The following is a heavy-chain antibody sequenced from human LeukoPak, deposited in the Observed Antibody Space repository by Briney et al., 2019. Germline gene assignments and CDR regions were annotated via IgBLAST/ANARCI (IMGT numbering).Heavy chain of an antibody. J-gene: IGHJ4*02. CDR3: GRVGPYGSQSFPVDY. Sequence: GGSLRLSCAASAFRFSDYYMSRIRQAPGKGLEWVAYIGGRGSPILYADSVKGRFTISRDNAKNSLYLQMNNLRAEDTAVYYCGRVGPYGSQSFPVDYWGQGTLVTVSS. V-gene: IGHV3-11*01. CDR2: IGGRGSPI. CDR1: AFRFSDYY. D-gene: IGHD3-10*01.